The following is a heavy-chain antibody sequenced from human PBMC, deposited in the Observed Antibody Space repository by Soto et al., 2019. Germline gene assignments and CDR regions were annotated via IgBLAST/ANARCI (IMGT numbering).Heavy chain of an antibody. V-gene: IGHV2-5*01. CDR2: IYWNDDR. Sequence: QITLKESGPTLVKPTQTLTLTCTFSGFSLSNPGVGMGWVRQPPGKALQWLAVIYWNDDRRYSPPLKTRLTITKDTSKNQVVLTMTDMDPVDTATYYCAHGGPAASLDFWGQGTLVTVSS. CDR1: GFSLSNPGVG. CDR3: AHGGPAASLDF. D-gene: IGHD2-2*01. J-gene: IGHJ4*02.